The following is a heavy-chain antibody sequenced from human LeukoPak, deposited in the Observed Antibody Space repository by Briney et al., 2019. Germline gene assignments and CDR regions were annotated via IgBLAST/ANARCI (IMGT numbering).Heavy chain of an antibody. Sequence: SETLSLTCTVSGGSISSYYWTWLRQPPGRGLEWIGYIYYSGSTSYNPSLMSRVTFSLDTPRNQFSLRLTSVTAADTAVYYCARVSSGSRRDGYNVVDYWGQGTLVTVSS. CDR3: ARVSSGSRRDGYNVVDY. D-gene: IGHD5-24*01. CDR1: GGSISSYY. V-gene: IGHV4-59*01. J-gene: IGHJ4*02. CDR2: IYYSGST.